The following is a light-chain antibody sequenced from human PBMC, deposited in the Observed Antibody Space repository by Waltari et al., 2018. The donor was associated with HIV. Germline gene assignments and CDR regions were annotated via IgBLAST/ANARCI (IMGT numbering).Light chain of an antibody. CDR2: EVY. V-gene: IGLV2-8*01. Sequence: QSALTQPPSASGSPGPSVTISCTGSTSDIGGYDFVSWFQQNPGKAPKLVIYEVYKRPSGVPDRFSGSKAGNTASLTVSGLQAEDEAYYHCSSYAGNYNLVFGGGTKLTVL. CDR1: TSDIGGYDF. CDR3: SSYAGNYNLV. J-gene: IGLJ3*02.